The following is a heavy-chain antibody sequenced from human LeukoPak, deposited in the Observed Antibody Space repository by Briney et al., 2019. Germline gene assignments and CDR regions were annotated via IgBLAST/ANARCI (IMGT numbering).Heavy chain of an antibody. CDR2: IGNDGRT. Sequence: GGSLRPSCAASGFTVSSSYSSWVRQAPGKGLECVSVIGNDGRTYYANSVKGRFTISRDISKNMQYLQMNSLRDDDTAVYYCARDDTSGGYYEFGYWGQGALVIVSS. J-gene: IGHJ4*02. CDR3: ARDDTSGGYYEFGY. V-gene: IGHV3-53*01. CDR1: GFTVSSSY. D-gene: IGHD3-3*01.